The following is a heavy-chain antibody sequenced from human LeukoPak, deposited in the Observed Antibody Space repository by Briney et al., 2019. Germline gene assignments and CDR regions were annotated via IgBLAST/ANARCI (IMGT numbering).Heavy chain of an antibody. D-gene: IGHD2-2*01. J-gene: IGHJ6*03. V-gene: IGHV1-2*02. Sequence: ASVKVSCKASGYTFTGYYMHWVRQAPGQGLEWMGWINPNSGGTSYAQKFQGRVTMTRDTSISTAYMELSRLRSDDTAVYYCARDLRGWCSSTSCYYYYYMDVWGKGTTVTVSS. CDR2: INPNSGGT. CDR3: ARDLRGWCSSTSCYYYYYMDV. CDR1: GYTFTGYY.